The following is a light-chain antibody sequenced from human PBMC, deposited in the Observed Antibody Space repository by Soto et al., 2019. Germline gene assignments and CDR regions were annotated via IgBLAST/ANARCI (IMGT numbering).Light chain of an antibody. CDR1: SSDVGGYNY. J-gene: IGLJ2*01. CDR3: SSYTISSVV. CDR2: DVS. Sequence: QSALTQPASVSGSPGQSITISCTGTSSDVGGYNYVSWYQQHPGKAPKLMIYDVSNRPSGVSNRVSGSKSGNTASLTISGLQAEDEADYYCSSYTISSVVFGGGTKLTVL. V-gene: IGLV2-14*01.